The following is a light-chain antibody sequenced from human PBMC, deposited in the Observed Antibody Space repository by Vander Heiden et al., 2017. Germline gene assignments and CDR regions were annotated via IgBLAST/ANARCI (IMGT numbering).Light chain of an antibody. Sequence: QSVLTQPPSVSGPPGHRVTISCTGSSSNIGAGYDVHWYQRLPGTAPKLLIYANNNRPSGVPDRFSGSKSGTSASLAITGLQAEDEADYYCQSYDSSLSGSVFGGGTKLTVL. CDR1: SSNIGAGYD. CDR2: ANN. V-gene: IGLV1-40*01. J-gene: IGLJ3*02. CDR3: QSYDSSLSGSV.